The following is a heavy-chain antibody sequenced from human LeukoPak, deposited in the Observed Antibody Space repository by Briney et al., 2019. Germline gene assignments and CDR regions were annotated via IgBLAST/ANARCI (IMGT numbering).Heavy chain of an antibody. Sequence: SETLSLTCTVSGGSISSYYWSWIRQPAGKGLEWIGRIYTSGSTNYNPSLKSRVTMSVDTSKNQFSLKLSSVTAADTAVYYCARELEYSSGWCWVHYFDYWGQGTLVTVSS. CDR3: ARELEYSSGWCWVHYFDY. CDR1: GGSISSYY. CDR2: IYTSGST. D-gene: IGHD6-19*01. J-gene: IGHJ4*02. V-gene: IGHV4-4*07.